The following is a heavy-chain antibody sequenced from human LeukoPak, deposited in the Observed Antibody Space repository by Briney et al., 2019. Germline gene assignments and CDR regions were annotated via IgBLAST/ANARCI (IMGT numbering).Heavy chain of an antibody. CDR3: ARCGGWGQWLVTGTKYYFDY. J-gene: IGHJ4*02. D-gene: IGHD6-19*01. CDR1: GGSFSGYY. Sequence: SETLSLTCAVYGGSFSGYYWSWIRQPPGKGLEWIGEINHSGSTNYNPSLKSRVTISVDTSKNQFSLKLSSVTAADTAVYYCARCGGWGQWLVTGTKYYFDYWGQGTLVTVSS. V-gene: IGHV4-34*01. CDR2: INHSGST.